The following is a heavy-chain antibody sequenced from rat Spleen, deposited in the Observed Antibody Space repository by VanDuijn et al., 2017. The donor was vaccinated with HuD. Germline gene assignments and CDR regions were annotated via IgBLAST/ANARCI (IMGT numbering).Heavy chain of an antibody. CDR3: TRDLNWELDWFAY. CDR1: GFTFRNFD. V-gene: IGHV5S13*01. J-gene: IGHJ3*01. D-gene: IGHD5-1*01. Sequence: EVQLVESDGGLVQPGRSLKLSCEASGFTFRNFDMAWVRQAPTKGLEWVASISPSGVTYYRDSVKGRFTVSRENAKNTLYFLIDSLRSEDTATYYCTRDLNWELDWFAYWGQGTLVTVSS. CDR2: ISPSGVT.